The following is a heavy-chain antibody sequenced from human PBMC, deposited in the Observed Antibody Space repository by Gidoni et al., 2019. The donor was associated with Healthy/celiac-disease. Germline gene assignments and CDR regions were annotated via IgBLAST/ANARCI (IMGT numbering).Heavy chain of an antibody. J-gene: IGHJ4*02. CDR1: GFSLSTSGVG. D-gene: IGHD6-19*01. V-gene: IGHV2-5*02. CDR2: IYWDDNK. Sequence: QITLRESGPTLVKPTQTLTLTCTFSGFSLSTSGVGVGWIRQPPGKALEWLAIIYWDDNKRYSPSLKSRLTITKDTSKNQGVLTMTNMDPVDTATYYCAHISWGSGVTEYFDYWGQGTLVTVSS. CDR3: AHISWGSGVTEYFDY.